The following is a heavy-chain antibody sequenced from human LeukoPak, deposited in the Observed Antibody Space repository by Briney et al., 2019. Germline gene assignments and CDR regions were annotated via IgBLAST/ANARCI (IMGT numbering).Heavy chain of an antibody. V-gene: IGHV3-53*01. Sequence: GGSLRLSCAASGFTVSSNYMSWVRQAPGKGLEWVSVIYSGGSTYYADSVKGRFTISRDNSKNTLYLQMNSLRAEDTAVYYCAREEYSSSWWDAFDIWGQGTMVTVSS. CDR1: GFTVSSNY. J-gene: IGHJ3*02. D-gene: IGHD6-13*01. CDR3: AREEYSSSWWDAFDI. CDR2: IYSGGST.